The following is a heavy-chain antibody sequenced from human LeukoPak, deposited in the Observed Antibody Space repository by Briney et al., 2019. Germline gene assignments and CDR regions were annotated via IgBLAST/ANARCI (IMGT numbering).Heavy chain of an antibody. Sequence: GGSLRLSCAASGFTFSSYAMHWVRQAPDKGLEWVAFISYNGNNQYNADSVKGRFTISRDNSKTTLYLQMNSLRAEDTAVYYCARTMSYYDSSGSLDHWGQGTLVTVSS. D-gene: IGHD3-22*01. J-gene: IGHJ4*02. CDR1: GFTFSSYA. CDR3: ARTMSYYDSSGSLDH. CDR2: ISYNGNNQ. V-gene: IGHV3-30*04.